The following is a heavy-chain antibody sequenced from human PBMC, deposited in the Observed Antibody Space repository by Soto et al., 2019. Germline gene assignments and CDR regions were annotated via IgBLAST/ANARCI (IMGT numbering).Heavy chain of an antibody. D-gene: IGHD6-13*01. CDR2: IYYSGRA. CDR1: GGSINNDRYY. V-gene: IGHV4-30-4*08. CDR3: ARGAAIADFYFDD. Sequence: TLSLTCTVSGGSINNDRYYWSWVRQPPGKGLEWIGYIYYSGRAYYNPSLKSRVTISVDSSNNPFSLQLTTVSAADTAVYHCARGAAIADFYFDDWGQGCRVAVSS. J-gene: IGHJ4*02.